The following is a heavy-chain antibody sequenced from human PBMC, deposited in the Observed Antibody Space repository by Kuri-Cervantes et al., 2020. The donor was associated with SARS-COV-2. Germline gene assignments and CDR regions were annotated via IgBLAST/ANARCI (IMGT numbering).Heavy chain of an antibody. V-gene: IGHV3-7*01. CDR1: GFTFSSYE. CDR3: AREGRIGMDV. D-gene: IGHD2-15*01. Sequence: GESLKISCAASGFTFSSYEMNWVRQAPGKGLEWVANIKQDGSEKYYVDSVKGRFTISRDNAKNSLYLQMNSLRAEDTAVYYCAREGRIGMDVWGQGTTVTVSS. CDR2: IKQDGSEK. J-gene: IGHJ6*02.